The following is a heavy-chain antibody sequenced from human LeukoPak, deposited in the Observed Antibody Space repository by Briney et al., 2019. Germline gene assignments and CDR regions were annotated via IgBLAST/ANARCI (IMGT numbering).Heavy chain of an antibody. CDR1: GFSFSSYW. D-gene: IGHD3-22*01. CDR2: IKQDGSEK. CDR3: ARNGERYYDSSASRPFDY. J-gene: IGHJ4*02. Sequence: LGGSLRLSCAASGFSFSSYWMTWVRQAPGKGLEGGANIKQDGSEKYYVDSVKGRLPISSDNAKNSLYLEMNSLRVDDAAIYYCARNGERYYDSSASRPFDYWGQGTLVTVSS. V-gene: IGHV3-7*01.